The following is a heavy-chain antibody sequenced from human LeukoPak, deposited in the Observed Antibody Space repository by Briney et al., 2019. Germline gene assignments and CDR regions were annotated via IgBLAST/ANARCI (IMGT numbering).Heavy chain of an antibody. CDR2: IYHSGST. V-gene: IGHV4-38-2*02. J-gene: IGHJ6*03. CDR3: ARQQGAGVIWPTNYYYYMDV. CDR1: GYSISSGYY. D-gene: IGHD3-10*01. Sequence: SETLSLTCTVSGYSISSGYYWGWIRQPPGKGLEWIGSIYHSGSTYYNPSLKSRVTISVDTSKNQFSLKLSSVTAPDTAVYYCARQQGAGVIWPTNYYYYMDVWGKGTTVTISS.